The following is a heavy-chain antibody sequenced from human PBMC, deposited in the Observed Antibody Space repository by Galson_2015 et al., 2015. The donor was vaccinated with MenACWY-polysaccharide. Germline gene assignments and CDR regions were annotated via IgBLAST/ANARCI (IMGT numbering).Heavy chain of an antibody. Sequence: SLRLSCAASGFILNNYAMTWVRQAPGQGLEWVSSISDSGDTTFYADSVKGRFTISRDNSKSTLYLQMNSLRAEDAAIYYCAKDYSITWDTFFDYSGQGTLVTVSS. D-gene: IGHD6-13*01. V-gene: IGHV3-23*01. CDR2: ISDSGDTT. CDR3: AKDYSITWDTFFDY. CDR1: GFILNNYA. J-gene: IGHJ4*02.